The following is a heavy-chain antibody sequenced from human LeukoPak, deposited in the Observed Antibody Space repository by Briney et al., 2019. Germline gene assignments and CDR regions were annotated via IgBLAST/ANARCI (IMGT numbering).Heavy chain of an antibody. V-gene: IGHV4-59*01. D-gene: IGHD3-9*01. CDR1: GGSFGGFY. J-gene: IGHJ3*02. CDR3: ARVGTYYDILTGYLPDAFDI. Sequence: SETLSLTCAVYGGSFGGFYWSWIRQPPGKGLEYIGYIYYSGSTNYNPSLKSRVTISVDTSKNQFSLKLSSVTAADTAVYYCARVGTYYDILTGYLPDAFDIWGQGTMVTVSS. CDR2: IYYSGST.